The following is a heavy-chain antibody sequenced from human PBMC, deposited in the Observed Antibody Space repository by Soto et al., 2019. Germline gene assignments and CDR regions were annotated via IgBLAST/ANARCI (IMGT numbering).Heavy chain of an antibody. Sequence: GGSLRLSCVASGFSFISFAMSWVRQAPWKGLEWVSSINDGDISTHYADAVKGRFTISRDNSRNTLYLQMNSLRAEDTAVYYCARVLFAGYSSGWYDYWGQGTLVTVSS. CDR1: GFSFISFA. D-gene: IGHD6-19*01. J-gene: IGHJ4*02. CDR2: INDGDIST. CDR3: ARVLFAGYSSGWYDY. V-gene: IGHV3-23*01.